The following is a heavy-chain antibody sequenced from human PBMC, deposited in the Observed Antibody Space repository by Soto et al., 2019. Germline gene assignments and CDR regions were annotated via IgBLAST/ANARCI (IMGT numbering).Heavy chain of an antibody. D-gene: IGHD3-16*02. CDR2: ISAYNSNT. Sequence: AASVKVSCKASGYTFTSYGISWVRQAPGQGLEWMGWISAYNSNTNYAQKLQGRVTMTTDTSTSTAYMELRSLRSDDTAVYYCAREYMITFGGVIVIPSSDYGMDVWGQGTTVTVSS. CDR1: GYTFTSYG. J-gene: IGHJ6*02. CDR3: AREYMITFGGVIVIPSSDYGMDV. V-gene: IGHV1-18*01.